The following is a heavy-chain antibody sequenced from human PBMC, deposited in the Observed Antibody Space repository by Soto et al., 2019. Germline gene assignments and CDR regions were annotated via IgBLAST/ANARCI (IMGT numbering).Heavy chain of an antibody. V-gene: IGHV1-69*01. CDR2: IIPIFGTT. D-gene: IGHD3-3*01. J-gene: IGHJ4*02. CDR3: ARVFPDGWVEPGVVRGYLDT. CDR1: ADSFSSYG. Sequence: QVQLVQSGAELKEPGSAVKVSCKAPADSFSSYGIRWVRQAPGQGLEWLGGIIPIFGTTNNAEKIQGRVTITADESTNTAYMGLSSLRSEDTALYYCARVFPDGWVEPGVVRGYLDTWGRGTLVTVSS.